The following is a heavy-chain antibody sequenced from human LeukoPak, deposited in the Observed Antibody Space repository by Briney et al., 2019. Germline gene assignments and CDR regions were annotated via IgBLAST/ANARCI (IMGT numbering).Heavy chain of an antibody. Sequence: GGSLRLSCAASGFTFSSYAMHWVRRAPGKGLEWVAVISYDGSNKYYADSVKGRFTISRDNSKNTLYLQMNSLRAEDTAVYYCARSRIVGARFTYFDYWGQGTLVTVSS. CDR3: ARSRIVGARFTYFDY. D-gene: IGHD1-26*01. J-gene: IGHJ4*02. V-gene: IGHV3-30-3*01. CDR2: ISYDGSNK. CDR1: GFTFSSYA.